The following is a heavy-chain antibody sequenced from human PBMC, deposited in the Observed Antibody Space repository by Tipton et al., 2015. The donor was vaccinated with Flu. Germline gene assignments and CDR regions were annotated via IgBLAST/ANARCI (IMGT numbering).Heavy chain of an antibody. J-gene: IGHJ3*01. CDR2: IYTTGNT. CDR3: ARASAPVRGSYQGGGFDV. V-gene: IGHV4-61*02. Sequence: TLSLTCTVSGGSISSDGYYWSWIRQPAGKALEWIGRIYTTGNTNYSPSLRSRVTISLDTSKNQFSLKLSSVTAADTAVYYCARASAPVRGSYQGGGFDVWGQGTVVTVSS. CDR1: GGSISSDGYY. D-gene: IGHD1-26*01.